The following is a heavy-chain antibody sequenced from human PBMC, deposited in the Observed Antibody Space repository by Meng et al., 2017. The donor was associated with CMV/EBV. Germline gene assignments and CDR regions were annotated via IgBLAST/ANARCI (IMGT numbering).Heavy chain of an antibody. V-gene: IGHV3-30*02. CDR3: AKDGSRVVAATPNLDY. Sequence: QVQLVGAGGGVVQPGGSLRLSCAASGFTFSSYGMHWVRQAPGKGLEWVAFIRYDGSNKYYADSVKGRFTISRDNSKNTLYLQMNSLRAEDTAVYYCAKDGSRVVAATPNLDYWGQGTLVTVSS. CDR1: GFTFSSYG. CDR2: IRYDGSNK. D-gene: IGHD2-15*01. J-gene: IGHJ4*02.